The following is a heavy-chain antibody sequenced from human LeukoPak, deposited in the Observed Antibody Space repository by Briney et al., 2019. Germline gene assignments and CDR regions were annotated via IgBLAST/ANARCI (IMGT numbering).Heavy chain of an antibody. Sequence: PGGSLRLSCAASRFTFSNYAMSWVRQAPGKGLEWVSAISGSGGSTYYADSVKGRFTISRDNSKNTLYLQTSSLRVEDTAVYYCARASTTVPNLLDHWGRGTLVTVSS. D-gene: IGHD4-17*01. J-gene: IGHJ4*02. CDR1: RFTFSNYA. V-gene: IGHV3-23*01. CDR3: ARASTTVPNLLDH. CDR2: ISGSGGST.